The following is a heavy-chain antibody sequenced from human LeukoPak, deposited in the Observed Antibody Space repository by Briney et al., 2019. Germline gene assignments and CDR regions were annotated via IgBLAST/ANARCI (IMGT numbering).Heavy chain of an antibody. CDR3: AREVYCGGDCYSHYFDY. D-gene: IGHD2-21*01. CDR1: GYTFTGYY. Sequence: GASVKVSCKASGYTFTGYYMHWVRQAPGQGLEWMGRISPNSGGTNYAQKFQGRVTMTRDTSISTAYMELSRLRSDDTAVYYCAREVYCGGDCYSHYFDYWGQGTLVTVSS. CDR2: ISPNSGGT. V-gene: IGHV1-2*06. J-gene: IGHJ4*02.